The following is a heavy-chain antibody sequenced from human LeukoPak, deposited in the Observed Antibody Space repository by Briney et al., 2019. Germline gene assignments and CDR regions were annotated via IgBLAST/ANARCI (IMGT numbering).Heavy chain of an antibody. J-gene: IGHJ4*02. CDR2: ISSSSSYI. CDR3: ARDTGYSYGLKYYFDY. V-gene: IGHV3-21*01. D-gene: IGHD5-18*01. CDR1: GFTFSGYS. Sequence: PGGSLRLSCAASGFTFSGYSMNWVRQAPGKGLEWVSSISSSSSYIYYADSVKGRFTISRDNAKNSLYLQMNSLRAEDTAVYYCARDTGYSYGLKYYFDYWGQGTLVTVSS.